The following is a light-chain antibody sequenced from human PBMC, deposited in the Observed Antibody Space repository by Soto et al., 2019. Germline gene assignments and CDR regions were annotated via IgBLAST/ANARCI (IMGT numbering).Light chain of an antibody. Sequence: QSVLTQPPSVSAAPGQKVTISCSGSSSNTGNNYVSWYQHLPGTAPKLLIYDNNKRPSGIPDRFSGSKSGTSATLGITGLQTGDEADYYCGTWDSSLSVVVFGGGTKVTVL. V-gene: IGLV1-51*01. CDR2: DNN. CDR3: GTWDSSLSVVV. CDR1: SSNTGNNY. J-gene: IGLJ2*01.